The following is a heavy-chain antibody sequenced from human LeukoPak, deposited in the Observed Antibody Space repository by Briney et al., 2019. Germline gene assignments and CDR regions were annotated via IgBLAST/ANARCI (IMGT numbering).Heavy chain of an antibody. CDR2: INHSGST. Sequence: PSETLSLTCAVYGGSFSSYYWSWIRQPPGKGLEWIGEINHSGSTNYNPSLKSRVTISVDTSKNHFSLKLSSVTAADTAVYYCAYSSSYQQHWAQVTLVTVSS. V-gene: IGHV4-34*01. J-gene: IGHJ1*01. D-gene: IGHD3-22*01. CDR1: GGSFSSYY. CDR3: AYSSSYQQH.